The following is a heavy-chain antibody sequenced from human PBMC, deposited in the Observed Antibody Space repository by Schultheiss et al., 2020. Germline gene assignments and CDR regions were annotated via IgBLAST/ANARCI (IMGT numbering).Heavy chain of an antibody. CDR2: ISSRSGYT. J-gene: IGHJ4*02. CDR3: ARDKDSFGYYFDY. CDR1: GFTFSDYY. V-gene: IGHV3-11*06. D-gene: IGHD2-15*01. Sequence: GGSLRLSCSAFGFTFSDYYMSWIRQAPGKGLEWVSYISSRSGYTNYAGSVKGRFTISRDNAKNSLYLQMNSLRAEDSAVYYCARDKDSFGYYFDYWGQGTLVTVSS.